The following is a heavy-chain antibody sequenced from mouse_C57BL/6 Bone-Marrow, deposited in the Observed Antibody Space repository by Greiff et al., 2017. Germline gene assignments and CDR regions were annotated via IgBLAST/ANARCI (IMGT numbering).Heavy chain of an antibody. Sequence: VQLQQSGAELVKPGASVKLSCKASGYTFTSYWMHWVKQRPGQGLEWIGMIHPNSGSTNYNEKFKSKATLTVDKPSSTAYMQLSSLTSEDSAVYYCARYRGYYSYYFDYWGQGTTLTVSS. V-gene: IGHV1-64*01. CDR3: ARYRGYYSYYFDY. D-gene: IGHD2-3*01. J-gene: IGHJ2*01. CDR2: IHPNSGST. CDR1: GYTFTSYW.